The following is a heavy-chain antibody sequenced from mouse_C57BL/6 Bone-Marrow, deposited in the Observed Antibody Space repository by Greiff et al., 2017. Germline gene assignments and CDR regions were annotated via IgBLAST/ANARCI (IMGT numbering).Heavy chain of an antibody. Sequence: DVHLVESGGDLVKPGGSLKLSCAASGFTFSSYGMSWVRQTPDKRQEWVATISSGGSYTYYPDSVKGRFTISRDNAKNTLYLQMSSLKSEDTAMYYCARHTGLDYWGQGTTLTVSS. D-gene: IGHD4-1*01. CDR1: GFTFSSYG. V-gene: IGHV5-6*01. CDR3: ARHTGLDY. J-gene: IGHJ2*01. CDR2: ISSGGSYT.